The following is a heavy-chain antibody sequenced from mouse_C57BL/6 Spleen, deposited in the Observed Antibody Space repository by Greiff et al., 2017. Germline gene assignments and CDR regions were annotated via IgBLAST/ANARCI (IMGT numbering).Heavy chain of an antibody. J-gene: IGHJ4*01. CDR2: IDPETGGT. CDR1: GYTFTDYE. D-gene: IGHD2-3*01. V-gene: IGHV1-15*01. CDR3: TRMALYDGCYFAMGY. Sequence: QVQLKQSGAELVRPGASVTLSCKASGYTFTDYEMHWVKQTPVHGLEWIGAIDPETGGTAYNQKFKGKAILTADKSSSTAYMELRSLTSEDSAVYDSTRMALYDGCYFAMGYWGQGTSVTVAS.